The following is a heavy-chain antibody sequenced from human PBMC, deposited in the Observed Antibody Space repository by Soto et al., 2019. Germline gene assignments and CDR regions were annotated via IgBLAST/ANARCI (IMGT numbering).Heavy chain of an antibody. J-gene: IGHJ3*02. CDR2: IIPIFGTA. CDR3: ARRGGPCGGDCHYDAFDI. D-gene: IGHD2-21*02. V-gene: IGHV1-69*13. Sequence: SVKVSCKASGGTFSSYAISWVRQAPGQGLEWMGGIIPIFGTANYAQKFQGRVTITADESTSTAYMELSSLRSEDTAVYYCARRGGPCGGDCHYDAFDIWGQGTMVTVSS. CDR1: GGTFSSYA.